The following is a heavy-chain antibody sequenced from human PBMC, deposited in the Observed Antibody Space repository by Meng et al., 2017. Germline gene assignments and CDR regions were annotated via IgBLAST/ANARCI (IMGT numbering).Heavy chain of an antibody. CDR2: IYHSGST. CDR1: GYSISSGYY. J-gene: IGHJ3*02. D-gene: IGHD3-22*01. CDR3: ARDGDGGGYYYDSSGYYYDPAFDI. V-gene: IGHV4-38-2*02. Sequence: SETLSLTCTVSGYSISSGYYWGWIRQPPGKGLEWIGSIYHSGSTYYNPSLKSRVTISVDTSKNQFSLKLSSVTAADTAVYYCARDGDGGGYYYDSSGYYYDPAFDIWGQGTMVTGSS.